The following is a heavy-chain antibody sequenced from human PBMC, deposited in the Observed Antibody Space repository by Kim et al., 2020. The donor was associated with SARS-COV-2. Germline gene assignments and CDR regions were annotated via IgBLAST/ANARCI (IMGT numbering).Heavy chain of an antibody. Sequence: SETLSLTCVVYGGSFSGYYWSWIRQPPGKGLEWIGEINHSGSTNCNPSLKSRVTISIDTSKNQFSLKLSSVTAADAAVYYCAREGGGDGDEKSAFDIWGQGTMVTVSS. D-gene: IGHD3-16*01. CDR1: GGSFSGYY. CDR3: AREGGGDGDEKSAFDI. CDR2: INHSGST. J-gene: IGHJ3*02. V-gene: IGHV4-34*01.